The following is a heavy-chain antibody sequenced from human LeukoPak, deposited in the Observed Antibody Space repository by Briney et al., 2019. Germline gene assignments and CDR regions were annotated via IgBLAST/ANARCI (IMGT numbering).Heavy chain of an antibody. D-gene: IGHD3-10*02. CDR2: IMKDGGVK. CDR1: GFTFNAYW. CDR3: VRDRDFYVFDY. V-gene: IGHV3-7*01. J-gene: IGHJ4*02. Sequence: GGSLRLSCDASGFTFNAYWMAWVRQAPGKGLEWVANIMKDGGVKQYMDSVKGRFTISRDNAKNSLFLHMSSLRAEDTAVYYCVRDRDFYVFDYWGQGTLVTVSS.